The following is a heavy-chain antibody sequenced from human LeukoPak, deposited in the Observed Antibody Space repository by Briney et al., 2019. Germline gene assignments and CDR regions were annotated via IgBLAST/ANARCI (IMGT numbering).Heavy chain of an antibody. CDR2: ISAYNGDT. D-gene: IGHD2-2*02. V-gene: IGHV1-18*01. CDR3: ARASVSSSYTPY. J-gene: IGHJ4*02. CDR1: GGTFSSYA. Sequence: ASVKVSCKASGGTFSSYAINWVRQAPGQGLEWMGWISAYNGDTNYAQKLQGRVTMTTDTSTSTAYMELRSLRSDDTAVYYCARASVSSSYTPYWGQGTLVTVSS.